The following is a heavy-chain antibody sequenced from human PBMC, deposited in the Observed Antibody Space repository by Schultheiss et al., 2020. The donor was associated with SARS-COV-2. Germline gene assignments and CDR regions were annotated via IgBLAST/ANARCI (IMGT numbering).Heavy chain of an antibody. CDR3: ARGRYIVVVPAANYYYYYGMDV. V-gene: IGHV4-34*01. CDR1: GGSISSYY. D-gene: IGHD2-2*01. Sequence: SETLSLTCTVSGGSISSYYWSWIRQPPGKGLEWIGEINHSGSTNYNPSLKSRVTISVDTSKNQFSLKLSSVTAADTAVYYCARGRYIVVVPAANYYYYYGMDVWGQGTTVTVSS. CDR2: INHSGST. J-gene: IGHJ6*02.